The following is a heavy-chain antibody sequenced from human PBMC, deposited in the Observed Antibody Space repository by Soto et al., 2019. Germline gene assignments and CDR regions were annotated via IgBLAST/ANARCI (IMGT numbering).Heavy chain of an antibody. V-gene: IGHV3-48*02. Sequence: EVQLVESGGGLVQPGGSLRLSCAASGFTFSTYSMTWVRQAPGKGLEWVSYITSYSSTIYYADSVKGRFTISRDNAKNSLYLQMDSLRDEDTAVYYCARGGRPFDYWGQGTLVTVSS. CDR1: GFTFSTYS. J-gene: IGHJ4*02. CDR3: ARGGRPFDY. CDR2: ITSYSSTI.